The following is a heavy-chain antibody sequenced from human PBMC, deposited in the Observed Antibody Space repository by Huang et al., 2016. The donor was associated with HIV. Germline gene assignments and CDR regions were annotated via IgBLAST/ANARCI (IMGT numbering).Heavy chain of an antibody. J-gene: IGHJ3*01. D-gene: IGHD4-4*01. V-gene: IGHV1-18*01. CDR3: ARDPYYSNRWKRNDASFL. CDR1: GYDFGSYG. Sequence: QVQLVQSGGEVMQPGASVRVSCKASGYDFGSYGLSWVRQDPGQGLEWVGWIGSDMRDTGTAQKFQGRVTMTTDTSTTTTYMELRSLRSDDTAMYYCARDPYYSNRWKRNDASFLWGQGTMITVSS. CDR2: IGSDMRDT.